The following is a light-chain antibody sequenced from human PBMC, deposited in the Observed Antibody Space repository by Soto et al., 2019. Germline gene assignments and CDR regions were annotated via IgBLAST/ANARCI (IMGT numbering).Light chain of an antibody. V-gene: IGKV1-12*01. Sequence: DIKMTQSPSSVSASVGDRVTITCRASQDISTWVAWYQQKPGKAPKLLISAASTLQSGVPRRFSGSGSGTDFNLIISSLQPEDFETYFCQQGDSFPFTFGGGTKVDIK. J-gene: IGKJ4*01. CDR1: QDISTW. CDR2: AAS. CDR3: QQGDSFPFT.